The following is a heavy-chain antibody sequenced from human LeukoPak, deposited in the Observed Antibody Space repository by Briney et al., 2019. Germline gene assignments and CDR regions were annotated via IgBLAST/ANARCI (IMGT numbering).Heavy chain of an antibody. V-gene: IGHV1-2*04. CDR2: INPNSGGT. CDR1: GYTFTGYY. J-gene: IGHJ4*02. D-gene: IGHD5-18*01. Sequence: ASVKVSCKASGYTFTGYYMHWVRQAPGQGLEWMGWINPNSGGTNYAQKFQGWVTMTRDTSISTAYMELSRLRSDDTAVYYCAREGGTGGTAMVLTMGYYFDYWGQGTLVTVSS. CDR3: AREGGTGGTAMVLTMGYYFDY.